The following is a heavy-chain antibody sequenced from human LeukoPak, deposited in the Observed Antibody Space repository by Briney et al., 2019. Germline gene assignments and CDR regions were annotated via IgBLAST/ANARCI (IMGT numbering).Heavy chain of an antibody. Sequence: GGSLRLSCAASGFTFSSYSMNWVRQAPGKGLEWVSYISSNSSTIYYADSVKGRFTISRDNAKNSLYLQMNSLRDEDTAVYYCARGDRAATLPRGWFDPWGQGTLVTVSS. CDR2: ISSNSSTI. J-gene: IGHJ5*02. V-gene: IGHV3-48*02. D-gene: IGHD5-12*01. CDR1: GFTFSSYS. CDR3: ARGDRAATLPRGWFDP.